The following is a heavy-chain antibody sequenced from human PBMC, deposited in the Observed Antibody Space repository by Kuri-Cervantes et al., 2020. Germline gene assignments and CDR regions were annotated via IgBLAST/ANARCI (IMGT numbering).Heavy chain of an antibody. V-gene: IGHV4-4*02. CDR1: GDSISVDHW. CDR3: LSARFDY. J-gene: IGHJ4*02. D-gene: IGHD3-16*02. CDR2: IYHTGNT. Sequence: SETLSLTCAVSGDSISVDHWWTWVRQPPGKGLEWIGEIYHTGNTNYNPSLKSRLTISVDKSKNQFSLKLTSVTAADTAVHYCLSARFDYWGRGTLVTVSS.